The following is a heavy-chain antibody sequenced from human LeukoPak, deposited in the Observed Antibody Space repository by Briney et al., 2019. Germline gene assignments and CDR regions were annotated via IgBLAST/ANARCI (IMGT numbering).Heavy chain of an antibody. CDR1: GGSVSSGSYY. V-gene: IGHV4-61*01. Sequence: SETQSLTCTVSGGSVSSGSYYWSWIRQPPGKGLEWIGYIYYSGSTNYNPSLKSRVTISVDTSKNQFSLKLSSVTAADTAVYYCANLYGDTIKFDYWGQGTLVTVSS. J-gene: IGHJ4*02. CDR2: IYYSGST. CDR3: ANLYGDTIKFDY. D-gene: IGHD4-17*01.